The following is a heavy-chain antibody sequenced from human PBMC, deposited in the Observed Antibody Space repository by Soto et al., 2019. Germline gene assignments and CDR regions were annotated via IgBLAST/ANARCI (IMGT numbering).Heavy chain of an antibody. J-gene: IGHJ4*02. D-gene: IGHD3-22*01. CDR3: ARDLRYDSSGYLVH. V-gene: IGHV1-69*04. CDR1: GGTFSSYT. CDR2: IIPILGIA. Sequence: GASVKVSCKASGGTFSSYTISWVRQAPGQGLEWMGRIIPILGIANYAQKFQGRVTITADKSTSTAYMELSSLRSEDTAVYYCARDLRYDSSGYLVHWGQGTLVTVSS.